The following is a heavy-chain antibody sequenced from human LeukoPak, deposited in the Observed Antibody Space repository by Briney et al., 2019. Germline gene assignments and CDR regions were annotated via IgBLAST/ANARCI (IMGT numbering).Heavy chain of an antibody. D-gene: IGHD6-19*01. J-gene: IGHJ4*02. CDR1: GFTFSGYI. CDR3: ARDQWLDY. Sequence: GGSLRLSCAASGFTFSGYIMNWVRQAPGKGLEWVSFIGSSGNTIYYADSVKGRFTVSRDNAKNSPYLQMNSLRAEDTAVYYCARDQWLDYWGQGTLVTVSS. V-gene: IGHV3-48*01. CDR2: IGSSGNTI.